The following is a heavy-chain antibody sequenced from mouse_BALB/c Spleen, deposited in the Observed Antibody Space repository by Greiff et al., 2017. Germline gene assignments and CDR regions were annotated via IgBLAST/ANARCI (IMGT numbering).Heavy chain of an antibody. CDR1: GFSLTSHG. D-gene: IGHD2-4*01. J-gene: IGHJ2*01. CDR3: AREPLYDYYFDY. Sequence: VHLVESGPGLVAPSQSLSITCTVSGFSLTSHGVHWVRQPPGKGLEWLGVIWAGGSTNYNSALMSRLSISKDNSKSQVFLKMNSLQTDDTAMYYCAREPLYDYYFDYWGQGTTLTVSS. V-gene: IGHV2-9*02. CDR2: IWAGGST.